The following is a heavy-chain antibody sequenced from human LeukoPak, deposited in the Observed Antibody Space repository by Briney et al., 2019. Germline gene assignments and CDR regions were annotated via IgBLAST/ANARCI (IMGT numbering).Heavy chain of an antibody. CDR2: SNHSGST. CDR3: ARRDEFDEWFDP. J-gene: IGHJ5*02. D-gene: IGHD3-10*01. V-gene: IGHV4-34*01. CDR1: GGSFSGYY. Sequence: SETLSLTCAVSGGSFSGYYWSWIRQPPGKGLEWIGESNHSGSTNYKPALKSRVTISVDTSKNQFSLKLSSVTAADTAVYYCARRDEFDEWFDPWGQGTLVTVSS.